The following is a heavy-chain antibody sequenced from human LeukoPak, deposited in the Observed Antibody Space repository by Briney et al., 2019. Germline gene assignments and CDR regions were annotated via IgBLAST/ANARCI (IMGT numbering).Heavy chain of an antibody. V-gene: IGHV3-23*01. Sequence: GGSLTLSCAASGFTFSSYAMSWVRQAPGKGLEWVSAISGSGGSTYYADSVKGRFTISRDNSKNTLYLQMNSLRAEDTAVYYCARGLRWNYYGSGSYGGTDAFDIWGQGTMVTVSS. CDR1: GFTFSSYA. CDR3: ARGLRWNYYGSGSYGGTDAFDI. CDR2: ISGSGGST. J-gene: IGHJ3*02. D-gene: IGHD3-10*01.